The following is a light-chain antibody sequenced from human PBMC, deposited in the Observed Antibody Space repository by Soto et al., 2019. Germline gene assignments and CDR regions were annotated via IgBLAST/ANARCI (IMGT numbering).Light chain of an antibody. V-gene: IGKV1-27*01. Sequence: DIQMTQSPSSLSASVGDRLTITCRASQGISNYLVWYQQKPGKVPKLLIYAASTFLSGVPSRFSGSGSGTDFTLTISSLQPEDVATFYCQKYHSAPWTFGHGTKVEIK. CDR3: QKYHSAPWT. CDR2: AAS. J-gene: IGKJ1*01. CDR1: QGISNY.